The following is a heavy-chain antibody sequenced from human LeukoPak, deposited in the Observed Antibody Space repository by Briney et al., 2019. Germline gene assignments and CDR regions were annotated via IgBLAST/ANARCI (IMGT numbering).Heavy chain of an antibody. CDR1: GFTFSSYA. CDR3: AKSPKYYYDSSGYYPTPLYYFDY. Sequence: PGGSLRLSCAASGFTFSSYAMSWVRQAPGKGLEWVSAISGSSGSTYYADSVKGRFTISRDNSKNTLYLQMNSLRAEDTAVYYCAKSPKYYYDSSGYYPTPLYYFDYWGQGTLVTVSS. V-gene: IGHV3-23*01. J-gene: IGHJ4*02. D-gene: IGHD3-22*01. CDR2: ISGSSGST.